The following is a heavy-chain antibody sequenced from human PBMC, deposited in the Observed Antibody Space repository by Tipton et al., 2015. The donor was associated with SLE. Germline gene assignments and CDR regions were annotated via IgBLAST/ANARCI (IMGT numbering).Heavy chain of an antibody. Sequence: LRLSCAVYGGSFSGYYWSWIRQPPGKGLEWIGEISHSGSTNYNPSLKSRVTISVDTSKNQFSLKLRFVTAADTAVYYCARGKGYYFGLGSSFDYWGLGTLVTVSS. V-gene: IGHV4-34*01. J-gene: IGHJ4*02. CDR2: ISHSGST. CDR3: ARGKGYYFGLGSSFDY. CDR1: GGSFSGYY. D-gene: IGHD3-10*01.